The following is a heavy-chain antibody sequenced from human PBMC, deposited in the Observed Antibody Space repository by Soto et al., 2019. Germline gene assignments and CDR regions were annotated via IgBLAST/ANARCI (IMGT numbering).Heavy chain of an antibody. CDR1: GGTFSSYA. J-gene: IGHJ5*02. Sequence: SVKVSCKASGGTFSSYAISWVRQAPGQGLEWMGGIIPIFGTANYAQKFQGRVTITADESTSTAYMELSSLRSEDTAVYYCARQGGRTTYNWFDPWGQGTLVTVSS. CDR3: ARQGGRTTYNWFDP. V-gene: IGHV1-69*13. D-gene: IGHD3-16*01. CDR2: IIPIFGTA.